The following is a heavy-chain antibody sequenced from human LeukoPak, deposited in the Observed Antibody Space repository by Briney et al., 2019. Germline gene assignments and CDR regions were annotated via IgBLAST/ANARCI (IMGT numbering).Heavy chain of an antibody. CDR3: ARGIQWLGLSVADY. Sequence: SETLSLTCTVSGYSISSGYYWGWIRQPPGQGLEWIGSIYHSGSTYYNPSLKSRVTISVDTSKNQFSLKLSSVTAADTAVYYCARGIQWLGLSVADYWGQGTLVTVSS. CDR1: GYSISSGYY. J-gene: IGHJ4*02. D-gene: IGHD5-12*01. V-gene: IGHV4-38-2*02. CDR2: IYHSGST.